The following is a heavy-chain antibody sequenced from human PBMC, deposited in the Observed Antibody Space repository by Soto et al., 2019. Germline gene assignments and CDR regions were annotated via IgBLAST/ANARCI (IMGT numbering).Heavy chain of an antibody. D-gene: IGHD2-2*01. CDR3: AKTVVPAAMHDAFDI. V-gene: IGHV3-30*18. J-gene: IGHJ3*02. Sequence: GGSLRLSCAASGFTFSSYGMHCVRQAPGKGLEWVAVISYDGSNIYYADSVKGRFTISRDNSKNTLYLQMNSLRAEDTAVYYCAKTVVPAAMHDAFDIWGQGTMVTVSS. CDR2: ISYDGSNI. CDR1: GFTFSSYG.